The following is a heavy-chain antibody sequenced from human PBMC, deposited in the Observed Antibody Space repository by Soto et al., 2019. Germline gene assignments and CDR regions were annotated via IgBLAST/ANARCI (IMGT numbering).Heavy chain of an antibody. CDR2: INSNRGAT. D-gene: IGHD3-3*01. J-gene: IGHJ5*02. V-gene: IGHV1-2*02. Sequence: QVQLVQSGAEVKKPGASVKVSAKVPGYPLTGYFMPWGRQAPGKGLVRVGWINSNRGATKYAQKFQGRVTLSRDTSISTAYMELSGLRSDDTAVYYCARGGGTILAPLPWGQGTLVTVSS. CDR1: GYPLTGYF. CDR3: ARGGGTILAPLP.